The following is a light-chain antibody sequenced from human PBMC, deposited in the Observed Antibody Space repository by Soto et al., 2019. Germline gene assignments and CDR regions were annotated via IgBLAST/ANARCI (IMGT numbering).Light chain of an antibody. CDR3: SSYTSSSTPVV. Sequence: QSVLTQPAAVSGSPGQSITISCTGTSSDVGGYNYVSWYQQHPGKAPKLMIYDVSNRPSGVSNRFSGSKSGNTASLTISGPQAEDEADYYCSSYTSSSTPVVFGGGTKVTAL. V-gene: IGLV2-14*01. CDR1: SSDVGGYNY. CDR2: DVS. J-gene: IGLJ2*01.